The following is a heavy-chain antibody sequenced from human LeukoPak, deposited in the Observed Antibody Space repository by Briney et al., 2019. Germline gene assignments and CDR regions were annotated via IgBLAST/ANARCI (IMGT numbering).Heavy chain of an antibody. D-gene: IGHD1-14*01. V-gene: IGHV4-4*07. CDR1: GGSISSYH. CDR3: ARGPIRTFGYGLDV. Sequence: SETLSLTCTASGGSISSYHWSWIRQPAGKGLEWIGRIYTSGNTNYTPSLKSRVTVSVDTSKNQISLKVKSVTAADTAVYYCARGPIRTFGYGLDVWGQGTTVTVSS. CDR2: IYTSGNT. J-gene: IGHJ6*02.